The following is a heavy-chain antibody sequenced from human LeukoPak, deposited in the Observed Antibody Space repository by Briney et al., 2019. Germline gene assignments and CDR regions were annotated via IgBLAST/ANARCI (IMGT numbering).Heavy chain of an antibody. CDR2: IYSGGST. CDR1: GFTFSSYA. J-gene: IGHJ6*03. Sequence: GGSLRLSCAASGFTFSSYAMSWVRQAPGKGLEWVSVIYSGGSTYYADSVKGRFTISRDNAKNTLYLQMNSLRAEDTAVYYCARGSSLAYYVDVWGKGTTVTVSS. D-gene: IGHD3-16*02. CDR3: ARGSSLAYYVDV. V-gene: IGHV3-66*01.